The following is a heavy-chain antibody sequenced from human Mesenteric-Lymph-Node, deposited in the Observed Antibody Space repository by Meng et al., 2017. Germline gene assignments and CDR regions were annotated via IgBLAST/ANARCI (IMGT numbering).Heavy chain of an antibody. CDR3: ARDDPWGGSSWPYFDY. CDR1: GYTFTSYD. D-gene: IGHD6-13*01. CDR2: MNPNSGNT. J-gene: IGHJ4*02. V-gene: IGHV1-8*01. Sequence: ASVKVSYKASGYTFTSYDINWVRQATGQGLEWMGWMNPNSGNTGYAQKFQGRVTMTTDTSTSTAYMELRSLRSDDTAVYYCARDDPWGGSSWPYFDYWGQGTLVTVSS.